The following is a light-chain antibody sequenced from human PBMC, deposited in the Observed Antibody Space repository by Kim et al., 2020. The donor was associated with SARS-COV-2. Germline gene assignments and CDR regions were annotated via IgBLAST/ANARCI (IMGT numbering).Light chain of an antibody. J-gene: IGKJ4*01. CDR2: GAS. Sequence: IVLMQSPGTLSLSPGERTTLSCRASQSVISSSLAWYQQKPGQAPRLLIYGASSRATGVPDRFSGGGSGTDFTLTISSLEPEDIAVYFCQQYGRPPLTFGGGTKVDIK. V-gene: IGKV3-20*01. CDR3: QQYGRPPLT. CDR1: QSVISSS.